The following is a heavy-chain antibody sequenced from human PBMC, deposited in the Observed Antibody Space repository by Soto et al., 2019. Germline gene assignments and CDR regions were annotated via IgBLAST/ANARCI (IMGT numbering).Heavy chain of an antibody. Sequence: EVQLLESGGGLVQPGGSLRLSCAASGFSFSNYGMSWVRQAPGKGLEWVSSISGSGGSTYYADSVKGRFTISRDNSKNTVYLHMNHLRAEDTAVFYCAKYARVRLTTGFDYWGQGTLVAVSS. CDR1: GFSFSNYG. D-gene: IGHD4-4*01. J-gene: IGHJ4*02. CDR3: AKYARVRLTTGFDY. V-gene: IGHV3-23*01. CDR2: ISGSGGST.